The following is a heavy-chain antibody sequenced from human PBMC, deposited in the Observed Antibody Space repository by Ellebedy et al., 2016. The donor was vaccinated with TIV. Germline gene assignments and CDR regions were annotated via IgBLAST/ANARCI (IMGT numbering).Heavy chain of an antibody. Sequence: GESLKISCAASGFTFSNYWMHWVRQAPGKGLVWVSRVSSDGSSTGYADSVKGRFTISRDNAKNTLYLQMNSLRAEDTAVYYCARVRGPYYFWSGYSSELYFDYWGQGTLVTVSS. CDR2: VSSDGSST. V-gene: IGHV3-74*01. J-gene: IGHJ4*02. D-gene: IGHD3-3*01. CDR3: ARVRGPYYFWSGYSSELYFDY. CDR1: GFTFSNYW.